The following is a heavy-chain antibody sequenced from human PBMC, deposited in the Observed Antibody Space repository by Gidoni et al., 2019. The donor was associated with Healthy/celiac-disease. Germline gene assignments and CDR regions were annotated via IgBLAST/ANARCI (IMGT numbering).Heavy chain of an antibody. CDR3: ARTQSDTFLEWLLGFDP. CDR1: GGSISSGYYY. D-gene: IGHD3-3*02. CDR2: IYYSGST. V-gene: IGHV4-30-4*01. Sequence: QVQLQESGPGLVKPSQTLSLTCTFSGGSISSGYYYWSWIRQPPGKGLEWIGYIYYSGSTYYNPSLKSRVTISVDTSKNQFSLKLSSVTAADTAVYYCARTQSDTFLEWLLGFDPWGQGTLVTVSS. J-gene: IGHJ5*02.